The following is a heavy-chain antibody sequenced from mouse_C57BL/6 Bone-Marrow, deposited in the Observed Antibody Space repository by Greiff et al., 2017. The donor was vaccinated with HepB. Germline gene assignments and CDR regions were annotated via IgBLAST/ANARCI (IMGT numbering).Heavy chain of an antibody. V-gene: IGHV1-62-2*01. D-gene: IGHD3-1*01. CDR1: GYTFTEYT. Sequence: VKLQESGAELVKPGASVKLSCKASGYTFTEYTIHWVKQRSGQGLEWIGWFYPGSGSIKYNEKFKDKATLTADKSSSTVYMELSRLTSEDSAVYISARHEDRGGFSLAHAMDYWGQGTSVTVSS. CDR3: ARHEDRGGFSLAHAMDY. CDR2: FYPGSGSI. J-gene: IGHJ4*01.